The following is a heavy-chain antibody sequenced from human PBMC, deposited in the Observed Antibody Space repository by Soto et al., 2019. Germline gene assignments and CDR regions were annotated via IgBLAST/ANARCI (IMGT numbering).Heavy chain of an antibody. V-gene: IGHV4-30-2*01. CDR1: GGSISSGGYS. CDR3: ARTRYGSGSRHAFDI. J-gene: IGHJ3*02. Sequence: SETLSLTCAVSGGSISSGGYSWSWTQQPPGKGLEGMGNRYHSVSTYYNPSLKSRVTVSVARSKNRFSLKLSSVTTPETCVYYSARTRYGSGSRHAFDIWGPGKMVT. CDR2: RYHSVST. D-gene: IGHD3-10*01.